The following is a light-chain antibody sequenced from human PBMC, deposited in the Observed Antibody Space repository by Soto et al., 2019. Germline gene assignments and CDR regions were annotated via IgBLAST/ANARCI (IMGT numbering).Light chain of an antibody. J-gene: IGLJ1*01. Sequence: QSVLTQPPSASGTPGQRVTISCSGSSSNIGSNTVNWYQQLPGTAPKLLIYSNNQRPSGVPDRFSGSKSGTSASLAISGLQSEDEADYYCAAWDDSLNAYYVFGTCTKVTVL. CDR3: AAWDDSLNAYYV. V-gene: IGLV1-44*01. CDR2: SNN. CDR1: SSNIGSNT.